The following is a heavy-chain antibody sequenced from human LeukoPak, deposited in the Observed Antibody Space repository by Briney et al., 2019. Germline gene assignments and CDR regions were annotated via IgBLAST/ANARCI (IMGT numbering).Heavy chain of an antibody. J-gene: IGHJ6*02. Sequence: GGSLRLSCAASGFTFSSYPMRWVRQAPGKGLEWVAIISYDGSNKYYADSVKGRFTISRDNSKNMLHLQMNSLRAEDTAVYYCARDPRVYSGYQFLFYDGMDVWGQGTTVTVSS. V-gene: IGHV3-30*04. CDR1: GFTFSSYP. CDR3: ARDPRVYSGYQFLFYDGMDV. CDR2: ISYDGSNK. D-gene: IGHD5-12*01.